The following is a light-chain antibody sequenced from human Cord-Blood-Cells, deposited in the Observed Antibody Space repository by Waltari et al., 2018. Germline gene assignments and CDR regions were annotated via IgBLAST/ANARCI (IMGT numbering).Light chain of an antibody. CDR1: SSVVGGYTY. CDR3: SSYTSSSTLWV. CDR2: DVS. Sequence: QSALTQPATVSGSPGQPNTLSCTGTSSVVGGYTYVLWYQQHPGKSPKLLIYDVSKRPAGVSNRFSGSKSGNTASLTVSGLQAEDEADYYCSSYTSSSTLWVFGGGTKLTVL. V-gene: IGLV2-14*01. J-gene: IGLJ3*02.